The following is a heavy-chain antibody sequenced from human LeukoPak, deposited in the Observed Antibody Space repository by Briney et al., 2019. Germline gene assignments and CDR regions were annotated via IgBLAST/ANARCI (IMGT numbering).Heavy chain of an antibody. CDR2: INQDGSEK. Sequence: GGSLRLSCAASKFTFSGYGMTWVRQAPGKGLEWVANINQDGSEKYYVDSVKGRFTITRDNAKNSVYLQMDSLRAEDTAIYYCTRGRGWCDYWGRGTLVTVSS. V-gene: IGHV3-7*03. CDR3: TRGRGWCDY. J-gene: IGHJ4*02. CDR1: KFTFSGYG. D-gene: IGHD6-19*01.